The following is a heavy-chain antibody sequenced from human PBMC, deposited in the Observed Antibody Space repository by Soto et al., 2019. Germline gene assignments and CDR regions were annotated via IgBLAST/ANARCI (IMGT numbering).Heavy chain of an antibody. CDR1: GGFISSGDSS. J-gene: IGHJ5*02. Sequence: QVQLQESGSGLVRPSQTLSLTCAVSGGFISSGDSSWSWIRQPPGRGLEWIGYLYYGGTTLYNPSLKSRVAISEDRAKNQFSLNLSSVTAADTAVYYCARGRTGLFCSRNNCPGNWFDPWDQGALVTVSS. CDR2: LYYGGTT. V-gene: IGHV4-30-2*01. D-gene: IGHD2-2*01. CDR3: ARGRTGLFCSRNNCPGNWFDP.